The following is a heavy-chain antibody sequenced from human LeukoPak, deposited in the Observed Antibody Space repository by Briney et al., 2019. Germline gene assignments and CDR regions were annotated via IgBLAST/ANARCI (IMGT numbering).Heavy chain of an antibody. CDR1: GFTFSSYG. D-gene: IGHD3-10*01. Sequence: GGSLRLSCAASGFTFSSYGMHWVRQAPGKGLEWGAVISYDGSNKYYADSVKGRFTISRDNSKNTLYLQMNSLRAEDTAVYYCAKDIYGSGSYDAFDIWGQGTMVTVSS. J-gene: IGHJ3*02. CDR2: ISYDGSNK. V-gene: IGHV3-30*18. CDR3: AKDIYGSGSYDAFDI.